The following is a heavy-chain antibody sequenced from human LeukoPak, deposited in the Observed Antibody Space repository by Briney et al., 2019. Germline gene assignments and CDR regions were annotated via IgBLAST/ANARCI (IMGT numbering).Heavy chain of an antibody. V-gene: IGHV1-8*01. CDR2: MNPNSGNT. D-gene: IGHD4-17*01. CDR1: GYTFTSYD. Sequence: GASVKVSCKASGYTFTSYDINWVRQATGQGLEWMGWMNPNSGNTGYAQKSQGRVTMTRNTSISTAYMELSSLRSEDMAVYYCARVGGDTVTNRYWGQGTLVTVSS. J-gene: IGHJ4*02. CDR3: ARVGGDTVTNRY.